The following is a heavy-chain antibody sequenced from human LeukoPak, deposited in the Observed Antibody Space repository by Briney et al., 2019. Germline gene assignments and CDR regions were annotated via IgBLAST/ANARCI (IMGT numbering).Heavy chain of an antibody. CDR1: GGSFSGYY. CDR2: INHSGST. D-gene: IGHD2-15*01. J-gene: IGHJ5*02. V-gene: IGHV4-34*01. Sequence: PSETLSLTCAVYGGSFSGYYWSWIRQPPGKGLEWIGEINHSGSTNYNPSLKSRVTISVDTSKNQFSLKLSSVTAADTAVYYCAREARRGLLRGSDPWAKAPLVTVSS. CDR3: AREARRGLLRGSDP.